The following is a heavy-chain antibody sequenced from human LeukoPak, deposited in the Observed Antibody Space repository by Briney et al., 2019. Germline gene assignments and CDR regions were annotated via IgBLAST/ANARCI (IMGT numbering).Heavy chain of an antibody. CDR2: INHSGST. D-gene: IGHD3-22*01. CDR1: GGSIRSYY. V-gene: IGHV4-34*01. CDR3: VTYYFDSSGPKKNY. J-gene: IGHJ4*02. Sequence: LSLTCTVSGGSIRSYYWSWSRQPPGKGLEWIGEINHSGSTNYNPSLTSRVTISVDTSKKQYSLKLSSVTAADTAVYYCVTYYFDSSGPKKNYWGQGPLVTVSS.